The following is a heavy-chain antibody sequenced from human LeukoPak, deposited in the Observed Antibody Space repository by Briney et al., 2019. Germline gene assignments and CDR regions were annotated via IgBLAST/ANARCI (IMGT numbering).Heavy chain of an antibody. CDR2: IWYDGSNK. CDR1: GFTFSSYG. V-gene: IGHV3-33*01. D-gene: IGHD2-8*01. CDR3: ARREAVTKRYYFDY. Sequence: GGSLRLSCAASGFTFSSYGMHWVRQAPGKGLEWVAVIWYDGSNKYYADSVEGRFTISRDNSKNTLYLQMNSLRAEDTAVYYCARREAVTKRYYFDYWGQGTLVTVS. J-gene: IGHJ4*02.